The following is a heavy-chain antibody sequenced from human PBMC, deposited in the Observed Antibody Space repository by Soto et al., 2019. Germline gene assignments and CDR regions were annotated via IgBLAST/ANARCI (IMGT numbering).Heavy chain of an antibody. CDR3: ARAYRLKAGYYYYGMGV. Sequence: SVKVSCKASGGTFSSYAISWVRQAPGQGLEWMGGIIPIFGTANYAQKFQGRVTITADESTSTAYMELSSLRSEDTAVYYCARAYRLKAGYYYYGMGVWGQGTTVTVSS. V-gene: IGHV1-69*13. CDR1: GGTFSSYA. D-gene: IGHD4-4*01. J-gene: IGHJ6*01. CDR2: IIPIFGTA.